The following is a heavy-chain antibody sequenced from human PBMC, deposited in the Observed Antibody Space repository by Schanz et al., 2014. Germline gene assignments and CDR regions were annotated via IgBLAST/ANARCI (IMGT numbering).Heavy chain of an antibody. CDR2: ISASGGTT. Sequence: EVQLLESGGGLVQPGGSLRLSCAASGFTFSAYAMTWVRQNPGKGLEWVSAISASGGTTYYADSVKGRFTISRDNAKNTLYLQMNSLRAEDTAVYYCVRDRRNADLDYWGQGTLVTVSS. D-gene: IGHD1-1*01. J-gene: IGHJ4*02. CDR1: GFTFSAYA. V-gene: IGHV3-23*01. CDR3: VRDRRNADLDY.